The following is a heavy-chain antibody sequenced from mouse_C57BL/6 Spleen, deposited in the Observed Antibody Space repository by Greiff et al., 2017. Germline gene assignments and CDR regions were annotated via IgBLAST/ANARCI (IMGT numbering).Heavy chain of an antibody. Sequence: EVKVVESGGGLVKPGGSLKLSCAASGFTFSSYTMSWVRQTPEKGLEWVATISGGGGNTYYPDSLKGRFTISRDNAKNTLYLQMSSLRSEDTALCYCDRHTYDGYYFDGWGQGTTLTVSS. D-gene: IGHD2-3*01. CDR1: GFTFSSYT. CDR2: ISGGGGNT. J-gene: IGHJ2*01. CDR3: DRHTYDGYYFDG. V-gene: IGHV5-9*01.